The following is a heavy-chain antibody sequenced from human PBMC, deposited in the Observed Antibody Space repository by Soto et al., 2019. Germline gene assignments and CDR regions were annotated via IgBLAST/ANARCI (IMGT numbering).Heavy chain of an antibody. D-gene: IGHD3-3*01. J-gene: IGHJ6*02. CDR1: GGSISSSSYY. V-gene: IGHV4-39*01. CDR3: ARPSDFWSLYGMDV. CDR2: IYYSGST. Sequence: PSETLSVTCTVSGGSISSSSYYWGWIRQPPGKGLEWIGSIYYSGSTYYNPSLKSRVTISVDTSKNQFSLKLSSVTAADTAVYYCARPSDFWSLYGMDVWVQGTKVTVS.